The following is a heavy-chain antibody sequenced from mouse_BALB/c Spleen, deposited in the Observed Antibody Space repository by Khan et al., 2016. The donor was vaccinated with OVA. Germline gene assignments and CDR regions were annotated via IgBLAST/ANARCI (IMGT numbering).Heavy chain of an antibody. V-gene: IGHV5-17*02. Sequence: EVHLVESGGGLVQPGGSRKLSCAASGFTFSRFGMHWVRQAPEKGLEWVAYISSGSSSIYYADTVKGRFTISRDNPKNTLFLQMTSLRSEDTARYYCARVSNFDYWGQGTTLTFSS. CDR3: ARVSNFDY. CDR2: ISSGSSSI. CDR1: GFTFSRFG. J-gene: IGHJ2*01.